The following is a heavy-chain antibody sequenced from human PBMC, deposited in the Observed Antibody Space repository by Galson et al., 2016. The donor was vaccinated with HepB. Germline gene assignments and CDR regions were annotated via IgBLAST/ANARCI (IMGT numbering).Heavy chain of an antibody. J-gene: IGHJ4*02. CDR2: IFHSGST. CDR3: ARYFDH. CDR1: GDSISNDGNY. Sequence: TLSLTCTVSGDSISNDGNYWSWTRQHPGKGLNFIGYIFHSGSTYYNPSLRSRVTKSVDTSENQFTLKPSSVTAADTAVYYCARYFDHWGQGTLVTVSS. V-gene: IGHV4-31*03.